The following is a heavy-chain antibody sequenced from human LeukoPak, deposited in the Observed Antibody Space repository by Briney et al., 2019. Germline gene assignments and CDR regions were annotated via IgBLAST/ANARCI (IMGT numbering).Heavy chain of an antibody. J-gene: IGHJ4*02. Sequence: GGSLRLSCTASGLTVSRTYLIWVRQAPGKGLQWVSSIYTGGTTYYADSVKGRFTISRDNSKNTLHLQLTSLRADDTALYFCARGTLNGGFDSWGQGTLVTVSS. CDR3: ARGTLNGGFDS. CDR2: IYTGGTT. V-gene: IGHV3-66*01. CDR1: GLTVSRTY.